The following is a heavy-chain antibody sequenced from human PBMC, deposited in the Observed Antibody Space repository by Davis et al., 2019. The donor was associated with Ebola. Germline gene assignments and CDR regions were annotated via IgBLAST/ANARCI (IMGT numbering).Heavy chain of an antibody. Sequence: SETLSLTCTVSDGSITSRTYYWDWIRQPPGKGLEWIGSIYYSGSTYYNPSLKRRVTISADTSKNQFSLKLGSVTAADTGVYYCARHPGVVIAFFDYWGQGTVVPVSS. V-gene: IGHV4-39*01. D-gene: IGHD2-21*01. CDR3: ARHPGVVIAFFDY. J-gene: IGHJ4*02. CDR1: DGSITSRTYY. CDR2: IYYSGST.